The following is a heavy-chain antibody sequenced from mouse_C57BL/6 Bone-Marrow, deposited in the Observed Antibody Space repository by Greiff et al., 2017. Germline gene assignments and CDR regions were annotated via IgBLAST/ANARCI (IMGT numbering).Heavy chain of an antibody. CDR1: GYTFTSYW. CDR2: IDPSDSET. Sequence: QVQLQQPGAELVRPGSSVKLSCKASGYTFTSYWMHWVKQRPIQGLEWIGNIDPSDSETHYNQKFKDKATLTVDKSSSTAYMQLSSLTSEDSAVYYGARSHYYGSSNWYFDVWGTGTTVTVSS. D-gene: IGHD1-1*01. V-gene: IGHV1-52*01. J-gene: IGHJ1*03. CDR3: ARSHYYGSSNWYFDV.